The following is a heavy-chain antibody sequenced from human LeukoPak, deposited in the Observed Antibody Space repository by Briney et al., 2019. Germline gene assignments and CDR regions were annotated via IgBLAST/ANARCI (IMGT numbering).Heavy chain of an antibody. CDR1: GYIFTTYW. CDR3: ARSGGNYYSI. CDR2: IYPGDSDT. D-gene: IGHD1-26*01. Sequence: KTGESLKISCKGSGYIFTTYWIGWVRQMPGKGLEWIGVIYPGDSDTIYSPSFQGQVTISADKSTSTANLQWSSLKASDTAMYYCARSGGNYYSIWGQGTMVTVSS. J-gene: IGHJ3*02. V-gene: IGHV5-51*01.